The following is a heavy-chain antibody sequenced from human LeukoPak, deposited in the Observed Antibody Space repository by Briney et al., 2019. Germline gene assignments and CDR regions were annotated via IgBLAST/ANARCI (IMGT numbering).Heavy chain of an antibody. CDR1: GFSFSHHW. CDR2: INLDGTDK. Sequence: GGSLRLSCAASGFSFSHHWMSWVRQAPGKGLEWVASINLDGTDKYYVDAVKGRFTISRDNAKNSLFLEMNSLRATDTAVYYCVRNGRSLDYWGQGTLVTVSS. D-gene: IGHD2-15*01. V-gene: IGHV3-7*01. J-gene: IGHJ4*02. CDR3: VRNGRSLDY.